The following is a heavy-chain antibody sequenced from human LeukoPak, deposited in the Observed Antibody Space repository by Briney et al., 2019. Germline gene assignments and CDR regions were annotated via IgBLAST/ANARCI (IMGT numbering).Heavy chain of an antibody. CDR1: GYTFTSYD. V-gene: IGHV1-8*01. CDR2: MNPNSGNT. D-gene: IGHD1-20*01. Sequence: ASVKVSCKASGYTFTSYDINWARQATGQGLEWMGWMNPNSGNTGYAQKFQGRVTMTRNTSISTAYMELSSLRSEDTAVYYCARAPRYNWNDDRDFDYWGQGTLVTVSS. J-gene: IGHJ4*02. CDR3: ARAPRYNWNDDRDFDY.